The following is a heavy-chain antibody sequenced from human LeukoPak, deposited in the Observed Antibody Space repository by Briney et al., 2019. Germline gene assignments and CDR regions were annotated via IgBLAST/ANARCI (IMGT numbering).Heavy chain of an antibody. CDR1: GGSVSSTNYY. J-gene: IGHJ6*03. D-gene: IGHD2-21*02. CDR3: VRGYCGDDCYRYYYYYYTDV. Sequence: PSETLSLTCTVSGGSVSSTNYYWSWIRQPAGKGLEWIGRIYASGCTTYNPSLESRVTFSIDTSKNQFSLKLNSVTAADTAVYYCVRGYCGDDCYRYYYYYYTDVWGKGTTVTVSS. CDR2: IYASGCT. V-gene: IGHV4-61*02.